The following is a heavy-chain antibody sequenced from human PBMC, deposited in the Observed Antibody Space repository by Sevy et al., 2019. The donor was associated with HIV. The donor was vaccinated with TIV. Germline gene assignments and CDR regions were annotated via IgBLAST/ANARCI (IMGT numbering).Heavy chain of an antibody. CDR1: GFTFSTYA. J-gene: IGHJ6*02. CDR2: ISYDGGNK. CDR3: ARGLYGSGSYSHYYYHAMDV. Sequence: GGSLRLSCAVSGFTFSTYAMHWVRQAPGNGLEWVTVISYDGGNKYYADSVKGRFTVSRDNSKNTLYLQMNSLRGGDTAVYYCARGLYGSGSYSHYYYHAMDVSGQGTSVTVSS. V-gene: IGHV3-30*04. D-gene: IGHD3-10*01.